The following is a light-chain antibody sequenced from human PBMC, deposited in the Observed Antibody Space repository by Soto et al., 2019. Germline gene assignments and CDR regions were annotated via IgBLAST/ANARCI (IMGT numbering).Light chain of an antibody. J-gene: IGLJ1*01. V-gene: IGLV2-14*01. Sequence: QSALTQSASVSGSPGQSITISCTGTSSDVGAYNYVSWYQHHPGKAPKLIIYEVSNRPSGLSNRFSGSKSGNTASLTISGLQAEDEADYYCSSYTSSSTFVFGTGTKLTVL. CDR3: SSYTSSSTFV. CDR2: EVS. CDR1: SSDVGAYNY.